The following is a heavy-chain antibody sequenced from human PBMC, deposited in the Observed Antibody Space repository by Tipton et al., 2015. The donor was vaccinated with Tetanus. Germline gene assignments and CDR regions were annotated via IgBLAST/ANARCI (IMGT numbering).Heavy chain of an antibody. CDR3: ARERIEAFYYHGLDV. CDR2: IYQNGDA. D-gene: IGHD2-21*01. J-gene: IGHJ6*02. CDR1: GGSISSFY. V-gene: IGHV4-59*01. Sequence: TLSLTCTVSGGSISSFYWYWIRQPLGKGLEWIAYIYQNGDANYNPSLQSRVTISVDTSKNQFSLQLAFVTAADTAIYYCARERIEAFYYHGLDVWGPGTTVTVSS.